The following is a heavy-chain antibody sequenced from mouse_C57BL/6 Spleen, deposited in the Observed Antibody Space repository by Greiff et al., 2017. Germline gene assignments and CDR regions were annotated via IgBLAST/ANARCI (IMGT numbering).Heavy chain of an antibody. Sequence: EVQLVESGGDLVKPGGSLKLSCAASGFTFSSYGMSWVRQTPDTRLEWVATISSGGSYTYYPDSVKGRFTISRDNAKNTLYLQMSSLKSEDTAMYYGARHKDWERPNWYFDVWGTGTTVTVSS. D-gene: IGHD4-1*01. CDR2: ISSGGSYT. CDR1: GFTFSSYG. V-gene: IGHV5-6*01. CDR3: ARHKDWERPNWYFDV. J-gene: IGHJ1*03.